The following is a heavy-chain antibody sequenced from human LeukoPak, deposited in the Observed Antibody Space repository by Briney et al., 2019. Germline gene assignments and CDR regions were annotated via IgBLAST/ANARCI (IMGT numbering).Heavy chain of an antibody. D-gene: IGHD6-13*01. CDR2: INWNGGST. CDR3: ARGPYISDWSYFFDS. CDR1: GFAFGDYA. V-gene: IGHV3-20*04. J-gene: IGHJ4*02. Sequence: GGFLRLSCAASGFAFGDYAMAWVRQAPGKGLQWVSSINWNGGSTGYADSVKGRFTISRDSAQNSLYLHLNGLRAEDTAFYYCARGPYISDWSYFFDSWGPGTLVTVSS.